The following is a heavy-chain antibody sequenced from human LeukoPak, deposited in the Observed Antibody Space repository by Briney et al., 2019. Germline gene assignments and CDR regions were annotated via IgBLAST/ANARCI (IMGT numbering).Heavy chain of an antibody. D-gene: IGHD2-15*01. V-gene: IGHV3-15*01. CDR1: GFTLSDAW. CDR3: TTRRQDGW. J-gene: IGHJ4*02. Sequence: GGSLRLSCVASGFTLSDAWMSWVRQAPGKGLEWVGRIKSKSDGGTIDYAAPVKGRFTISRDDSRNTLYLQMNSLKTEDTAVYYCTTRRQDGWWGQGTLVTVS. CDR2: IKSKSDGGTI.